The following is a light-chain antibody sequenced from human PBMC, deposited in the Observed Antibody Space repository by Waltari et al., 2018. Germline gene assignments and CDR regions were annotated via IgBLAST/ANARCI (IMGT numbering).Light chain of an antibody. CDR1: QTVNAN. Sequence: ELLMTQSPATLYVSPRDSATLPCRASQTVNANLAWYQRTPGQAPRRLIYDASKRATGIPARFSGSGSGTDVTLNISSLQSEDCGIDYCHDYKTWVPGPFGQGTKLDNK. CDR2: DAS. CDR3: HDYKTWVPGP. J-gene: IGKJ2*01. V-gene: IGKV3-15*01.